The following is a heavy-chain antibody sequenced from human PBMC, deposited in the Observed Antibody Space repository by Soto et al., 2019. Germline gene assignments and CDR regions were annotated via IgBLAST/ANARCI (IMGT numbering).Heavy chain of an antibody. CDR2: IKQDGSEK. CDR1: RFTFSSYW. D-gene: IGHD6-13*01. J-gene: IGHJ4*02. CDR3: AREQIKAAALVS. Sequence: GGSLRLSCAASRFTFSSYWMSWVRQAPGKGLEWVANIKQDGSEKYYVDSVKGRFTISRDNAKNSLYLQMNSLRAEDTAVYYCAREQIKAAALVSWGQGTLVTVSS. V-gene: IGHV3-7*01.